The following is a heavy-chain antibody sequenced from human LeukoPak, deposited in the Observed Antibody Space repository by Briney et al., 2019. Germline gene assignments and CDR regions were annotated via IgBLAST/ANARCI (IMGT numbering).Heavy chain of an antibody. V-gene: IGHV1-2*02. CDR2: INPNSGGT. CDR1: GYTFTGYY. J-gene: IGHJ6*03. Sequence: ASVKVSCKASGYTFTGYYMHWVRQAPGQGLEWMGWINPNSGGTNYAQKFQGRVTMTRDTSISTAYMELSRLRSDDPAVYYCARGPGRYSYGFYYYYMDVWGKGTTVTVPS. D-gene: IGHD5-18*01. CDR3: ARGPGRYSYGFYYYYMDV.